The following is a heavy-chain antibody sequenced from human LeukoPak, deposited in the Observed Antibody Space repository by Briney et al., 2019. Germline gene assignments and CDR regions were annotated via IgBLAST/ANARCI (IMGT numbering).Heavy chain of an antibody. Sequence: KPSAVVSLPCTCSGDSISSCYRSWIRQSPGKGLEWIGYIHYSGITKYKPSLKSRVTISKDTSTSQVSLKLSSVTAAETAVYFCARLPGYSSGLGGDAFDIWGEGTMVTVSS. CDR3: ARLPGYSSGLGGDAFDI. D-gene: IGHD6-19*01. CDR2: IHYSGIT. J-gene: IGHJ3*02. CDR1: GDSISSCY. V-gene: IGHV4-59*08.